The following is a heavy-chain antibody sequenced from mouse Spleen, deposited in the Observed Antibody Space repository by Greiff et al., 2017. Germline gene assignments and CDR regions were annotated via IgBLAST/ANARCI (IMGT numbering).Heavy chain of an antibody. Sequence: EVHLVESGGGLVQPGGSRKLSCAASGFTFSSCGMHWVRQAPEKGLEWVAYISSGSSTIYYADTVKGRFTISRDNPKNTLFLQMTSLRSEDTAMYYCARSGYGSSYGGFAYWGQGTLVTVSA. D-gene: IGHD1-1*01. CDR1: GFTFSSCG. CDR3: ARSGYGSSYGGFAY. CDR2: ISSGSSTI. J-gene: IGHJ3*01. V-gene: IGHV5-17*02.